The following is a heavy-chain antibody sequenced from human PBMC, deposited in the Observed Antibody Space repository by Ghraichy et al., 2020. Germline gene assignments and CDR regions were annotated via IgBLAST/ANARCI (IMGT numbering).Heavy chain of an antibody. CDR1: GLMFSPNT. CDR2: ISSSTRYI. D-gene: IGHD6-19*01. Sequence: GESLNISCVASGLMFSPNTMNWVRQAPGKGLEWLSSISSSTRYIYYADSVKGRFTISRDNAQNSLYLQMNSLRAEDTAVYYCSRGGGAGTPVLYHMDVWGLGTTFTVSS. J-gene: IGHJ6*02. V-gene: IGHV3-21*01. CDR3: SRGGGAGTPVLYHMDV.